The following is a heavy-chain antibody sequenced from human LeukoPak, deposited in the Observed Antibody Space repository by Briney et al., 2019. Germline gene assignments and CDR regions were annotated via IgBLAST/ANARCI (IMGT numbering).Heavy chain of an antibody. J-gene: IGHJ2*01. Sequence: GGSLRLSCAASGFPFNNYWMSWVRQAPGKGLEWVANIKQDGSETYYVDSVKGRFTISRDNAKNSLYLQMNSLRAEDTALYHCARDAHCSSTSCDKPLWYFDLWGRGTLVTVSS. CDR2: IKQDGSET. V-gene: IGHV3-7*01. CDR3: ARDAHCSSTSCDKPLWYFDL. CDR1: GFPFNNYW. D-gene: IGHD2-2*02.